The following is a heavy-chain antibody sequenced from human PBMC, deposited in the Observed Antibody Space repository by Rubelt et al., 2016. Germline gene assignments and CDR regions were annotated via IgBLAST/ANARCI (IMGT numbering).Heavy chain of an antibody. D-gene: IGHD3-22*01. V-gene: IGHV4-34*01. Sequence: QVQLQQWGAGLLKPSETLSLTCAVYGGSFSGYYWSWIRKPPGKGLEWIGEINHSGSTNYNPSLKSRVTISVDTAKNQVSLKLSSVTAADTAVYYCARGKEGLGVTMMDYWGQGTLVTVSS. J-gene: IGHJ4*02. CDR3: ARGKEGLGVTMMDY. CDR1: GGSFSGYY. CDR2: INHSGST.